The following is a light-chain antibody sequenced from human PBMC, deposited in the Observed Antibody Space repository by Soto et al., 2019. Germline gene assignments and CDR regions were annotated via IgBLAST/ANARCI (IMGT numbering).Light chain of an antibody. Sequence: EIVLTQSPGTLSLSPGERATLSCRASQSVGSSYLAWYQQKPGQAPRLLIYGASSRATGIPDRFSGSGSGTDFTLTINRLKPEDFAVYYCQQYGTSQWTFGQGTKVEIK. CDR2: GAS. CDR1: QSVGSSY. CDR3: QQYGTSQWT. J-gene: IGKJ1*01. V-gene: IGKV3-20*01.